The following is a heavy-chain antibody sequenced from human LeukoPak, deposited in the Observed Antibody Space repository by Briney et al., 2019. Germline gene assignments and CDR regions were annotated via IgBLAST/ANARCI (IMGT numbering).Heavy chain of an antibody. V-gene: IGHV4-4*07. Sequence: SETLSLSCTVSGGSISGFYWSWIRQPAGKGLEWIGRIYPSGGTNYNPSLKSRVTMSTDTSKNQFSLKLRSVTAADTAVYYCAREYGDLDYWGEGTLVTVSS. CDR2: IYPSGGT. CDR1: GGSISGFY. J-gene: IGHJ4*02. CDR3: AREYGDLDY. D-gene: IGHD2-21*01.